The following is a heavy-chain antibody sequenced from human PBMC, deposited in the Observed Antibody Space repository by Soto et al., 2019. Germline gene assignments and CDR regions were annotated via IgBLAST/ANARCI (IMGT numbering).Heavy chain of an antibody. CDR3: VRVFWDATTGYSLELNY. D-gene: IGHD3-9*01. CDR1: GGTFSSYA. Sequence: SVKVSCKGSGGTFSSYAISWVRQAPGQGLEWMGGIIPIFGTANYAQKFQARVTITTDTSTSTAYMELRSLRSDDTAVYYCVRVFWDATTGYSLELNYWGQGTLVTVSS. J-gene: IGHJ4*02. CDR2: IIPIFGTA. V-gene: IGHV1-69*05.